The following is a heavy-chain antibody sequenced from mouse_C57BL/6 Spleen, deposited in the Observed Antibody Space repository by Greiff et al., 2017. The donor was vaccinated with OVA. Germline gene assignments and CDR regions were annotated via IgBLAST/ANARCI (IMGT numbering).Heavy chain of an antibody. CDR2: ISYDGSN. J-gene: IGHJ4*01. D-gene: IGHD2-1*01. CDR1: GYSITSGYY. CDR3: ARGGNYDLYYAMDY. V-gene: IGHV3-6*01. Sequence: EVKLVESGPGLVKPSQSLSLTCSVTGYSITSGYYWNWIRQFPGNKLEWMGYISYDGSNNYNPSLKNRISITRDTSKNQFFLKLNSVTTEDTATYYCARGGNYDLYYAMDYWGQGTSVTVSS.